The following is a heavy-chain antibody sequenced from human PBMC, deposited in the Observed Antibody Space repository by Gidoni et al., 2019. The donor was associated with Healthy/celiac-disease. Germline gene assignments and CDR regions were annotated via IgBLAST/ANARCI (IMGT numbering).Heavy chain of an antibody. CDR3: SRSITTVTTSLWYFDL. V-gene: IGHV4-39*01. CDR2: IYYSGST. Sequence: LVKPSETLSLTCTVSGGSISSSSYYWGWIRQHPGKGLEWIGSIYYSGSTYYNPSHKSRVTISVDTSKNQFSLKLSSVTAADTAVYYWSRSITTVTTSLWYFDLWGRGTLVTVSS. CDR1: GGSISSSSYY. J-gene: IGHJ2*01. D-gene: IGHD4-17*01.